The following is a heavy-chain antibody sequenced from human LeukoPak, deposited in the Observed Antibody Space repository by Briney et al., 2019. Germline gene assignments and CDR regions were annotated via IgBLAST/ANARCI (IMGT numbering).Heavy chain of an antibody. V-gene: IGHV4-39*07. D-gene: IGHD4-17*01. Sequence: AETLSLTCTVSGGSISRSRYYWGWVRQPPGKGLEWIGSIYYSGSTYYNPSLKSRVTISVDTSKNQFSLKLSSVTAADTAVYYCARSTVTTSPLLYYYYYMDVWGKGTTVTVSS. CDR1: GGSISRSRYY. CDR2: IYYSGST. CDR3: ARSTVTTSPLLYYYYYMDV. J-gene: IGHJ6*03.